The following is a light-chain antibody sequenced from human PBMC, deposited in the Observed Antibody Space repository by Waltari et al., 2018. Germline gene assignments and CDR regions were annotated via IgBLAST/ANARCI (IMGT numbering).Light chain of an antibody. Sequence: ETVMTQSPATLSVSPGERATLSCRASQSVSSKLPWYQQKPGQAPRLLIYGASTRATDIPARFSRGGYGTEVTLIISSLQSQDCAVYFCQLYTYWPRTFRRGTKVEIK. V-gene: IGKV3-15*01. J-gene: IGKJ1*01. CDR1: QSVSSK. CDR2: GAS. CDR3: QLYTYWPRT.